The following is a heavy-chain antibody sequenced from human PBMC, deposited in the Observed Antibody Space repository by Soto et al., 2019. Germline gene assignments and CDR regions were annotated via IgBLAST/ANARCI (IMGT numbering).Heavy chain of an antibody. CDR1: GFTLSSYA. CDR2: ISGSGGST. V-gene: IGHV3-23*01. Sequence: GGSLRLSCAASGFTLSSYAMSWVRQAPGKGLEWVSAISGSGGSTYYADSVKGRFTISRDNSKNTLYLQMNSLRAEDTAVYYCAKEFYYYGSGSYSTFAYWGQGTLVTVSS. J-gene: IGHJ4*02. CDR3: AKEFYYYGSGSYSTFAY. D-gene: IGHD3-10*01.